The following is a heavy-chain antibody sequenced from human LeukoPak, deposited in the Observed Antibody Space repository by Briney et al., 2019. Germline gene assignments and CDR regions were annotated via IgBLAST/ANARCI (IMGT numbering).Heavy chain of an antibody. V-gene: IGHV3-30*03. CDR1: GFTFSSYG. D-gene: IGHD3-3*01. CDR2: ISYDGSNK. J-gene: IGHJ4*02. Sequence: GRSLRLSCAASGFTFSSYGMHWVRQAPGKGLEWVAVISYDGSNKYYADSVRGRFTISRDNSKNTPYLQMNSLRTEDTAVYYCATATIFGVVLYYWGQGTLVTVSS. CDR3: ATATIFGVVLYY.